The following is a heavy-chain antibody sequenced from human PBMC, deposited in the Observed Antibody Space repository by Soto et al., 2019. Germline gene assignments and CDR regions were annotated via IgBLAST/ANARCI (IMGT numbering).Heavy chain of an antibody. J-gene: IGHJ6*02. V-gene: IGHV3-21*01. CDR3: ARDPLRFLEWLPGRLTESGGYYYGMDV. CDR2: ISSSSSYI. Sequence: RLSCAASGFTFSSYSMNWVRQAPGKGLEWVSSISSSSSYIYYADSVKGRFTISRDNAKNSLYLQMNSLRAEDTAVYYCARDPLRFLEWLPGRLTESGGYYYGMDVWGQGTTVTVYS. D-gene: IGHD3-3*01. CDR1: GFTFSSYS.